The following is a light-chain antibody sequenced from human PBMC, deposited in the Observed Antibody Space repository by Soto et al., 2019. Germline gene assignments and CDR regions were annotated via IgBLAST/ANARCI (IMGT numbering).Light chain of an antibody. J-gene: IGLJ1*01. CDR1: SSNIGAGYD. CDR3: QSYDSSLSGPSYV. CDR2: GNS. V-gene: IGLV1-40*01. Sequence: QLVLTQPPSVSGAPGQRVTISCTGSSSNIGAGYDVHWYQQLPGAAPKLLIYGNSNRPSGVPDRFSGSKSGTSASLAIPGLQAEDEADDYCQSYDSSLSGPSYVFGTGTKLTVL.